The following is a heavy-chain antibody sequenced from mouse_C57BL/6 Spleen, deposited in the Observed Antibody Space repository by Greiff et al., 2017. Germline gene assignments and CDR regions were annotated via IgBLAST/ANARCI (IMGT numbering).Heavy chain of an antibody. D-gene: IGHD3-1*01. J-gene: IGHJ1*03. Sequence: VHLVESGAELVRPGASVTLSCKASGYTFTDYEMHWVKQTPVHGLEWIGAIDPETGGTAYNQKFKGKAILTADKSSSTAYMELRSLTSEDSAVYYCTRRGYYQGYFDVWGTGTTVTVSS. CDR3: TRRGYYQGYFDV. V-gene: IGHV1-15*01. CDR1: GYTFTDYE. CDR2: IDPETGGT.